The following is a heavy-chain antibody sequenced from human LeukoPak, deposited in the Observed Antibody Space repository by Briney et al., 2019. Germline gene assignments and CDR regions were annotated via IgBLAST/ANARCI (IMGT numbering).Heavy chain of an antibody. J-gene: IGHJ4*01. CDR1: GFTFSSYN. CDR2: ISSSSSYI. V-gene: IGHV3-21*01. CDR3: ARVPGQRGYSYGYGDY. Sequence: PGGSLRLSCAASGFTFSSYNINWVRQAPGKGLEWVSSISSSSSYIYYADSVKGRFTISRDNAKNSLYLQMNSLRPEDTAVYYCARVPGQRGYSYGYGDYWGQGTLVTVSS. D-gene: IGHD5-18*01.